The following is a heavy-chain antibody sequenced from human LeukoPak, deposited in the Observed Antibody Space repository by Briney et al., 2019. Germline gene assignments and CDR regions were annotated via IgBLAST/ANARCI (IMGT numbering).Heavy chain of an antibody. CDR1: GYTFTGYY. V-gene: IGHV1-2*02. J-gene: IGHJ4*02. CDR2: INPNSGGT. D-gene: IGHD2-15*01. Sequence: GASVKVSCKASGYTFTGYYMHWVRQAPGQGLEWMGWINPNSGGTNYAQKFQGRVTMTRDTSISTAYMELSRLRSDDTAVYYCARDETLLGYCSGGSCYSWSLADYCGQGTLVTVSS. CDR3: ARDETLLGYCSGGSCYSWSLADY.